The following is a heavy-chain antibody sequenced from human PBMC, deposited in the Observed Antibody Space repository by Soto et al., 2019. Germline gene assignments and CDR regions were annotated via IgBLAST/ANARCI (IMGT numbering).Heavy chain of an antibody. Sequence: ASVKVSCKASGYTFTSYYMHWVRQAPGQGLEWMGIINPSGGSTSYAQKFQGRVTMTRDTSTSTVYMELSSLRSEDTAVYYCARGGYYYDSSGSYGMDVWGQGTTVTVS. CDR3: ARGGYYYDSSGSYGMDV. CDR2: INPSGGST. J-gene: IGHJ6*02. D-gene: IGHD3-22*01. CDR1: GYTFTSYY. V-gene: IGHV1-46*01.